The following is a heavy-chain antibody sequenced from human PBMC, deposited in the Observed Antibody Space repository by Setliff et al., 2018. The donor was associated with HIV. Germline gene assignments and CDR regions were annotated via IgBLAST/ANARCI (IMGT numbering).Heavy chain of an antibody. J-gene: IGHJ4*02. CDR1: GFTFDSYS. V-gene: IGHV3-23*01. CDR3: AKSLLVAGNDY. Sequence: PGGSLRLSCATSGFTFDSYSIIWVRQAPGKGLEWVSYISGLGGGTIYYADSVKGRFTISRDNSKNTLYLQMISLRADDTAVYYCAKSLLVAGNDYWGQGTLVTVSS. D-gene: IGHD2-8*02. CDR2: ISGLGGGTI.